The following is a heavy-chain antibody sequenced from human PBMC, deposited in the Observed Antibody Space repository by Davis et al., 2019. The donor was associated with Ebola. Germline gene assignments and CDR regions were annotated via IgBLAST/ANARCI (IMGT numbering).Heavy chain of an antibody. CDR3: ARDSSSASGMDV. CDR2: IYYSGST. Sequence: SETLSLTCSVSGGSISSYSWSWIRQPPGKGLEWIGYIYYSGSTNYNPSLKSRVTISVDTSKNQFSLKLRSVTAADTAVYYCARDSSSASGMDVWGKGTTVTVSS. CDR1: GGSISSYS. J-gene: IGHJ6*04. D-gene: IGHD2-2*01. V-gene: IGHV4-4*08.